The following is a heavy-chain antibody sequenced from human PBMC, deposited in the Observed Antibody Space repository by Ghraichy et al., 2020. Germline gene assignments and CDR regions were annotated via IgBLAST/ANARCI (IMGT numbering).Heavy chain of an antibody. D-gene: IGHD3-10*01. CDR3: ARDRARSYYASGTQPSDY. J-gene: IGHJ4*02. CDR2: ISAYNGYA. CDR1: GQPFSSYG. Sequence: ASVKVSCKASGQPFSSYGINWVRQAPGQGLEWMGWISAYNGYANYAQKFLDRVTMTTDTSTSTAYMELRSLRSEDTAVYYCARDRARSYYASGTQPSDYWGQGTLVTVSS. V-gene: IGHV1-18*01.